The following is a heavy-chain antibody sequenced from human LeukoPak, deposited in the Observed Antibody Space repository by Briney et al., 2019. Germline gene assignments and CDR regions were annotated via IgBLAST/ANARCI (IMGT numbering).Heavy chain of an antibody. D-gene: IGHD3-3*01. CDR3: AKDRTIFGVVSPH. CDR2: ISGSGGST. Sequence: PGGSLRLSCTASGFTFSSHAMHWVRQAPGKGLEWVSGISGSGGSTYYADSVKGRFTISRDNSQNTLYLQVTSLRAEDTAVYYCAKDRTIFGVVSPHWGQGTMVIVSS. J-gene: IGHJ3*01. CDR1: GFTFSSHA. V-gene: IGHV3-23*01.